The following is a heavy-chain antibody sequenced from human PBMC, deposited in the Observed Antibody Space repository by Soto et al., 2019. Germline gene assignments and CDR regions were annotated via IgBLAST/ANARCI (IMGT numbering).Heavy chain of an antibody. V-gene: IGHV4-34*01. CDR2: INHSGST. Sequence: PSETLSLTCAVYGGSFSGYYWSWIRQPPGKGLEWIGEINHSGSTNYNPSLKSRVTISVDTSKNQFSLKLSSVTAADTAVYYCASRISTVTTTFFDYWGQGTLVTVSS. CDR1: GGSFSGYY. CDR3: ASRISTVTTTFFDY. J-gene: IGHJ4*02. D-gene: IGHD4-17*01.